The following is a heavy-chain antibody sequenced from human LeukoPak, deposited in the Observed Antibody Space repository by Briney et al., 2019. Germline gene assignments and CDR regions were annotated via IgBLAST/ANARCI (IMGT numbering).Heavy chain of an antibody. CDR3: ANSGPLLWFGEKGSDDAFDI. CDR2: ISSSSSYI. Sequence: GGSLRLSCAASGFTFSSYSMNWVRQAPGKGLEWVSSISSSSSYIYYADSVKGRFTISRDNAKNSLYLQMNSLRGEDTAVYYCANSGPLLWFGEKGSDDAFDIWGQGTMVTVSS. CDR1: GFTFSSYS. D-gene: IGHD3-10*01. V-gene: IGHV3-21*04. J-gene: IGHJ3*02.